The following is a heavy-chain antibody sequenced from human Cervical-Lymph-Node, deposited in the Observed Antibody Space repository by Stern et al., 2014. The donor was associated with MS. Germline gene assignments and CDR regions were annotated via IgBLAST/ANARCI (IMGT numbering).Heavy chain of an antibody. CDR1: EYNFNTHW. CDR3: ARHGGPNWNHEAHNWFDP. J-gene: IGHJ5*02. V-gene: IGHV5-51*03. D-gene: IGHD1-14*01. CDR2: TFPGNSDT. Sequence: EVQLVESGAEVKKPGESLKISCKGSEYNFNTHWIAWVRQMPGKGLEWLGNTFPGNSDTSYNPSLQGQVSISADKSITTAYLHFSSLKASDSAMYFCARHGGPNWNHEAHNWFDPWGQGTLVTVSS.